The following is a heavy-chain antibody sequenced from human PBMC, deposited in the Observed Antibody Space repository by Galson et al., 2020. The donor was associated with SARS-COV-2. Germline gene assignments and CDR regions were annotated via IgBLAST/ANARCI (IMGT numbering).Heavy chain of an antibody. CDR2: VNHSGST. V-gene: IGHV4-34*01. Sequence: SETLSLTCAVYGGSFSGYFWSWIRQPPGKGLEWIGEVNHSGSTNCNPSLKSRVTISVDTSKNQFSLKLSSVTAADTAVYYCARGLDGTGRFNGWDYWGQGTLVTVSS. D-gene: IGHD2-8*02. CDR1: GGSFSGYF. J-gene: IGHJ4*02. CDR3: ARGLDGTGRFNGWDY.